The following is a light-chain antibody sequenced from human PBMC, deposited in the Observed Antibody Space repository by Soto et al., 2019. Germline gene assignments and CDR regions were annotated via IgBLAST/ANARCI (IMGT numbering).Light chain of an antibody. CDR1: QTISTY. J-gene: IGKJ2*01. CDR3: QQSHGIPYT. Sequence: DIQMTQSPSSLSASVGDRVTITCRASQTISTYLNWYQQKPGKAPKLLIYAASTLQSGVPSRFSGSGSGTDFTLTIHSLQPEDCATYYFQQSHGIPYTFGQGTKLEIK. V-gene: IGKV1-39*01. CDR2: AAS.